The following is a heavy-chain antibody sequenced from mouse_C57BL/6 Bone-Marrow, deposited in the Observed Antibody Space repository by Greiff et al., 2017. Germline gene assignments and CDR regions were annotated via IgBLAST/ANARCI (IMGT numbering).Heavy chain of an antibody. CDR1: GYTFTDYE. CDR3: TRGDGYWYFDV. J-gene: IGHJ1*03. Sequence: QVHVKQSGAELVRPGASVTLSCKASGYTFTDYEMHWVKQTPVHGLEWIGAIDPETGGTAYNQKFKGKAILTADKSSSTAYMELRSLTSEDSAVYYCTRGDGYWYFDVWGTGTTVTVAS. V-gene: IGHV1-15*01. D-gene: IGHD3-3*01. CDR2: IDPETGGT.